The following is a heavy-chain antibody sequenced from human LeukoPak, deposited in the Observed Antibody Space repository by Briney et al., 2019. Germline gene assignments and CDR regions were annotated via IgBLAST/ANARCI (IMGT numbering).Heavy chain of an antibody. Sequence: GGPPRLSCTASGFTFSSYWMSWVRQAPGKGLEWVANIKQDGSEKDYVDSVKGRFTISRDNPKNSLYLQMNSLRAEDTAVYYCARYCGGDCYGMDVWGQGTTVTVSS. J-gene: IGHJ6*02. CDR1: GFTFSSYW. CDR2: IKQDGSEK. V-gene: IGHV3-7*01. D-gene: IGHD2-21*02. CDR3: ARYCGGDCYGMDV.